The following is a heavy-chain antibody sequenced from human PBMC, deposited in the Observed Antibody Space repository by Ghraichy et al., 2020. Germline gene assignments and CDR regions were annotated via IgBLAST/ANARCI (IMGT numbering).Heavy chain of an antibody. D-gene: IGHD1-20*01. CDR3: AMGRPRYGITGTTCWFDH. CDR2: IYYSGST. CDR1: GGSISSSSYY. Sequence: SETLSLTCTVSGGSISSSSYYWGWIRQPPGKGLEWIGSIYYSGSTYYNPSLKSRVTISVDTSKNQFSLKLSSVTAADTAVYYCAMGRPRYGITGTTCWFDHWGQGTLVTVSS. V-gene: IGHV4-39*01. J-gene: IGHJ5*02.